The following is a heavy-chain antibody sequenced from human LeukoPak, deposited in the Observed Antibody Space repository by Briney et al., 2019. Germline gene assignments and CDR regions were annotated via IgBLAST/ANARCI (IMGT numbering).Heavy chain of an antibody. CDR1: GGSISSYY. V-gene: IGHV4-59*01. CDR2: IYYSGST. CDR3: ARTTQSGYYMDV. J-gene: IGHJ6*03. D-gene: IGHD1-26*01. Sequence: PSETLSLTCTVSGGSISSYYWSWIRQPPGKGLEWIGYIYYSGSTNYNPSLKSRVTISVDTSKNQFSLKLSSVTAADTAVYYCARTTQSGYYMDVWGKGTTVTVSS.